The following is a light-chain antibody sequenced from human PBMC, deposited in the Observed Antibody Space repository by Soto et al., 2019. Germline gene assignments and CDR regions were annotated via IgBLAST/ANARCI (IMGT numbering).Light chain of an antibody. J-gene: IGKJ2*01. CDR3: LQDYNYPYT. V-gene: IGKV1-6*01. CDR1: QAIKDD. Sequence: AIQMTQSPSSLYASVGDRVNITCRASQAIKDDLVWYQQRPGKAPKLLVYRSSRLQNGVPSRFSGSGSGTDFTLTISSLQPEDFATYYCLQDYNYPYTFGQGTKLEI. CDR2: RSS.